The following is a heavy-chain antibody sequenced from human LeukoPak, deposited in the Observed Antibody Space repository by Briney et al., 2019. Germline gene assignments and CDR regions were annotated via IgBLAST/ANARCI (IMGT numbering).Heavy chain of an antibody. J-gene: IGHJ5*02. Sequence: PSETLSLTCTVSGGSISSSSHYWGWIRQPPGKGLEWIGSINYRGSTYYNPSLKSRVTISVDTSKNQFPLKLSSVTAADTAVYYCARGGYDFWSGYPNWFDPWGQGTLVTVSS. CDR2: INYRGST. V-gene: IGHV4-39*06. CDR1: GGSISSSSHY. CDR3: ARGGYDFWSGYPNWFDP. D-gene: IGHD3-3*01.